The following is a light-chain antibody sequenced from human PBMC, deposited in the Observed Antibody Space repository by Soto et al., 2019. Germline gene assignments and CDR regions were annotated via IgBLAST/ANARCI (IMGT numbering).Light chain of an antibody. Sequence: QPVLTQPASVSGSPGQSITISCTGTSSDVGSYNLVSWYQQYPGKAPKLMIYEGTNRPSGVSNRFSGSKSGNTASLTISGLQAEDEAHYYCSSYAGRVVFGGGTKVTVL. CDR1: SSDVGSYNL. CDR3: SSYAGRVV. CDR2: EGT. J-gene: IGLJ2*01. V-gene: IGLV2-23*01.